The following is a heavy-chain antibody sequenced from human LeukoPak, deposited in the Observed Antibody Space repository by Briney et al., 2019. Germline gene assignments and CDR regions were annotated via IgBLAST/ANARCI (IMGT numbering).Heavy chain of an antibody. CDR1: GFTFSSYS. D-gene: IGHD2-2*01. J-gene: IGHJ4*02. Sequence: PGGSLRLSCAASGFTFSSYSMNWVRQAPGKGLEWISYIGISSGNTKYADSVKGRFTISGDKAKNSVYLQMNSLRVEDTAVYYCAGDTKYALDNWGQGTLVTVSS. CDR3: AGDTKYALDN. V-gene: IGHV3-48*01. CDR2: IGISSGNT.